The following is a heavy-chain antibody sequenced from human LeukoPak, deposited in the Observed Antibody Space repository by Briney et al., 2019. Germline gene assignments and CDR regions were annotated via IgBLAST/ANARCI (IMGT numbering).Heavy chain of an antibody. Sequence: SETLSLTCTVSGGSISSYYWSWIRQPAGKGLEWIGRIYTSGSTNYNPSLKSRVTMSVDTSKNQFSLKLSSVTAADTAVYYCARGPRITMIVVVITRKGGAFDIWGQGTMVTVSS. CDR1: GGSISSYY. V-gene: IGHV4-4*07. CDR3: ARGPRITMIVVVITRKGGAFDI. J-gene: IGHJ3*02. D-gene: IGHD3-22*01. CDR2: IYTSGST.